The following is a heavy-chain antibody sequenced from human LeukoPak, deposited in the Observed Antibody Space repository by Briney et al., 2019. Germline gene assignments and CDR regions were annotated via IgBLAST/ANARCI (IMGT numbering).Heavy chain of an antibody. D-gene: IGHD5-18*01. CDR2: INHSGST. CDR3: ARSRSGYSYDHAAFEI. V-gene: IGHV4-34*01. J-gene: IGHJ3*02. Sequence: SETLSLTCAVYGGSFSGYYWSWIRQPPGKGLEWIGEINHSGSTNYNPSLKSRVTISVGTSKNQFSLKLSSVTAADTAVYYCARSRSGYSYDHAAFEIWGRGTLVTVSS. CDR1: GGSFSGYY.